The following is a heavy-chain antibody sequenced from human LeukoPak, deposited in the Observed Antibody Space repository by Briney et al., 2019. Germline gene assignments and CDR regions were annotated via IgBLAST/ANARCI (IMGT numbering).Heavy chain of an antibody. D-gene: IGHD6-6*01. CDR2: IKQDGSEK. V-gene: IGHV3-7*01. J-gene: IGHJ6*03. CDR1: GFTFSSYW. CDR3: ARDMSSKSYYYYMDV. Sequence: GGSLRLPCAASGFTFSSYWMSWVRQAPGKGLEWVANIKQDGSEKYYVDSVKGRFTISRDNAKNSLYLQMNSLRAEDTAVYYCARDMSSKSYYYYMDVWGKGTTVTVSS.